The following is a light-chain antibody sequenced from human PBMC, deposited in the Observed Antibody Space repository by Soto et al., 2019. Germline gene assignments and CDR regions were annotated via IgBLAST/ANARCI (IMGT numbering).Light chain of an antibody. CDR1: QSVSSSY. V-gene: IGKV3-20*01. CDR2: GAS. CDR3: QQYNNWPTWT. Sequence: EIVLTQSPGTLSLSPGERATLSCRASQSVSSSYLAWYQQKPGQAPRLLIYGASSRATGIPDRFSGSGSGTEFTLTISSLQSEDFAVYYCQQYNNWPTWTFGQGTKVDNK. J-gene: IGKJ1*01.